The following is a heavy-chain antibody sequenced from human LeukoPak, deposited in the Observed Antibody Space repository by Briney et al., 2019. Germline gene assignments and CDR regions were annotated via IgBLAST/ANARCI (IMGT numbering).Heavy chain of an antibody. CDR3: AKYGNIGWNDAFDI. Sequence: ASETLSLTCTVSGGSISSYYWNWIRQPPGRGLEWIGFIYYRGSTNYNPSLKSRVTISVDTSKNQFSLKLSPVTAADTAVYYCAKYGNIGWNDAFDIWGQGTMVTVSS. CDR2: IYYRGST. J-gene: IGHJ3*02. V-gene: IGHV4-59*08. D-gene: IGHD2/OR15-2a*01. CDR1: GGSISSYY.